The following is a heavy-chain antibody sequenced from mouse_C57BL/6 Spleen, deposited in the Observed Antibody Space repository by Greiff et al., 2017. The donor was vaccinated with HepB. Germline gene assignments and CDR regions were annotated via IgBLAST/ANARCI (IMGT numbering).Heavy chain of an antibody. CDR2: IYPGDGDT. D-gene: IGHD1-1*01. Sequence: VQLQQSGPELVKPGASVKISCKASGYAFSSSWMNWVKQRPGKGLEWIGRIYPGDGDTNYNGKFKGKATLTADKSSSTAYMQLSSLTSEDSAVYVCARSRDYYGSSYDAMDYWGQGTSVTVSS. V-gene: IGHV1-82*01. CDR3: ARSRDYYGSSYDAMDY. CDR1: GYAFSSSW. J-gene: IGHJ4*01.